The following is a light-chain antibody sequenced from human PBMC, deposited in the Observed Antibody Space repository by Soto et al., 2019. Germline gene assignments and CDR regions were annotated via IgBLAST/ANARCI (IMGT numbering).Light chain of an antibody. CDR2: GAS. V-gene: IGKV3-20*01. Sequence: EIVLTQSPGTLSLSPGERATLSCRASQSVSSSFLAWYQQKPGQAPRLLIYGASSRATGIPDRFSGSGSGTDFTLTISRLESYGFAVYCCQQYGSSPLTFGGGTKVEIK. CDR3: QQYGSSPLT. CDR1: QSVSSSF. J-gene: IGKJ4*01.